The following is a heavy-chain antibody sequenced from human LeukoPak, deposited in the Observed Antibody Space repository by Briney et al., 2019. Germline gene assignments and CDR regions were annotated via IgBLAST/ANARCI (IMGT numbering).Heavy chain of an antibody. D-gene: IGHD3-22*01. V-gene: IGHV3-23*01. CDR3: AKSSTPTPIDSRDL. Sequence: PGGSLRLSCAASGFTFSSYAMSWVRQAPGKGLEWVSAISGSGGSTYYADSVRGRFTISRDNSKNTLYLQMNSLRAEDTAVYYCAKSSTPTPIDSRDLGGQGTLVTVSS. CDR2: ISGSGGST. CDR1: GFTFSSYA. J-gene: IGHJ4*02.